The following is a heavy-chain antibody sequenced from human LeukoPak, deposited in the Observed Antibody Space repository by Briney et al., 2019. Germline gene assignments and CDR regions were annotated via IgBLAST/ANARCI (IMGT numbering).Heavy chain of an antibody. CDR2: IYYSGST. D-gene: IGHD4-17*01. V-gene: IGHV4-39*07. CDR3: AREPGGDYLIRAFDI. Sequence: TSETLSLTCTVSGGSISSSSYYWGWIRQPPGKGLEWIGSIYYSGSTYYNPSLKSRVTISVDTSKNQFSLKLSSVTAADTAVYYCAREPGGDYLIRAFDIWGQGTMVTVSS. J-gene: IGHJ3*02. CDR1: GGSISSSSYY.